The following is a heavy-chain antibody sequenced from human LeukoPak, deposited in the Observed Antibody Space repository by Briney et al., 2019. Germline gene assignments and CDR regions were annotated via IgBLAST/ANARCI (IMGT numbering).Heavy chain of an antibody. CDR3: TTEDYGDYVPDY. CDR1: GFTFSKAW. D-gene: IGHD4-17*01. J-gene: IGHJ4*02. CDR2: IKSKTDGGTT. V-gene: IGHV3-15*01. Sequence: GGSLRLSCAASGFTFSKAWMSWVRQAPGKGLEWVGQIKSKTDGGTTDYAAPVKGRFTISRDDSKHSLYLLMNSLKTEDTAVYYCTTEDYGDYVPDYWGQGTLVTVSS.